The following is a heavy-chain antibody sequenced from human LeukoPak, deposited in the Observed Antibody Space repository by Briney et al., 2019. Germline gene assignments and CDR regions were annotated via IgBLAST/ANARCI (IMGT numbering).Heavy chain of an antibody. CDR1: GGSISSSSYY. Sequence: PSETLSLTCTVSGGSISSSSYYWGWIRQPPGKGLEWIGSIYYSGSTYYNPSLKSRVTISVDTSKNQFSLKLSSVTAADTAVYYCARHVKLTDAFDIWGQGTMVTVSS. D-gene: IGHD4/OR15-4a*01. CDR2: IYYSGST. V-gene: IGHV4-39*01. CDR3: ARHVKLTDAFDI. J-gene: IGHJ3*02.